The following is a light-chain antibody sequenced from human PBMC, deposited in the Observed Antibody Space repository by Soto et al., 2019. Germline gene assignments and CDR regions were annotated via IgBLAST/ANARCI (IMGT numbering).Light chain of an antibody. CDR3: QQRSNWPPVLFT. Sequence: EIVLTQSPATLSLSPGERATLSCRASQSVSSYLAWYQQKPDQAPRLLIYDASNRATGIPARFSGSGSGTDFTLTISSLEPEDFAVYYCQQRSNWPPVLFTFGPGTKVDIK. J-gene: IGKJ3*01. CDR2: DAS. V-gene: IGKV3-11*01. CDR1: QSVSSY.